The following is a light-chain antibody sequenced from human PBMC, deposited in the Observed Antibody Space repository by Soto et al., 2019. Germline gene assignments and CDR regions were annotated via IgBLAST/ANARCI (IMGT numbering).Light chain of an antibody. CDR3: QQYNNWPPLT. CDR1: QSGSSN. CDR2: GAS. J-gene: IGKJ4*01. V-gene: IGKV3-15*01. Sequence: EIVMTQSPATLSVSPGERATLSCRASQSGSSNLAWYQQKPGQAPRLLSYGASTRATGITARFSGSGSGTEFTLTISSLQSEDFAVYYCQQYNNWPPLTFGGGTKVEIK.